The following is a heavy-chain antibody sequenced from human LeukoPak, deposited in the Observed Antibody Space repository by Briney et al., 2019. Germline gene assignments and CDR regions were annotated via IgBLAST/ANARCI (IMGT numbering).Heavy chain of an antibody. V-gene: IGHV3-23*01. J-gene: IGHJ4*02. Sequence: GDSLRLSCVASGFTFSYFPMTWVRQAPGEGLEWVSSIGTSDDAYYADSVKGRFTISRDTSKNTLYLQMHSLGAEDTAVYYCAKSRIVDRRGYFDYWGQGTLVTVSS. CDR2: IGTSDDA. CDR1: GFTFSYFP. CDR3: AKSRIVDRRGYFDY. D-gene: IGHD2-21*01.